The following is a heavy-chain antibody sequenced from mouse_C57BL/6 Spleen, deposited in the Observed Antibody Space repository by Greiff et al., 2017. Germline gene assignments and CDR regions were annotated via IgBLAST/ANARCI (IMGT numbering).Heavy chain of an antibody. J-gene: IGHJ2*01. V-gene: IGHV1-7*01. D-gene: IGHD1-1*01. CDR3: ARGATVVATNFDY. CDR1: GYTFTSYW. Sequence: QVHVKQSGAELAKPGASVKLSCKASGYTFTSYWMHWVKQRPGQGLEWIGYINPSSGYTKYNQKFKDKATLTADKSSSTAYMQLSSLTYEDSAVYYCARGATVVATNFDYWGKGTTRTVSS. CDR2: INPSSGYT.